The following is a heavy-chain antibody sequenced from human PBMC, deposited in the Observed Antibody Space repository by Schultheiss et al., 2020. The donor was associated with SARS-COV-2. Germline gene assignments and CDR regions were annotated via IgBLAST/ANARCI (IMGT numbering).Heavy chain of an antibody. J-gene: IGHJ4*02. V-gene: IGHV3-23*01. D-gene: IGHD3-22*01. Sequence: GGSLRLSCAASGFSFSNYAMSWVRQAPGKGLEWVSSISGSGGSTYYADSVKGRFTISRDNSKNTLFLEMNSLRAEDTAVYYCVKAGTYYYDSSGYFYGHYLDYWGQGTLVTVSS. CDR1: GFSFSNYA. CDR3: VKAGTYYYDSSGYFYGHYLDY. CDR2: ISGSGGST.